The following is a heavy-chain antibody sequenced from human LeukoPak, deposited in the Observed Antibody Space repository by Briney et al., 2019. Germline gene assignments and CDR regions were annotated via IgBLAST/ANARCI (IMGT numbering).Heavy chain of an antibody. Sequence: ASVKVSYKASGYTFTNYDINWVRQATGQGLEWMGWMNPNSGNTGYAQKFQGRVTMTTNTSISTVYMELSSLGSEDTAVYYCARGLRRALYEVLGYWGQGTLVTVSS. J-gene: IGHJ4*02. D-gene: IGHD2/OR15-2a*01. CDR2: MNPNSGNT. CDR1: GYTFTNYD. CDR3: ARGLRRALYEVLGY. V-gene: IGHV1-8*01.